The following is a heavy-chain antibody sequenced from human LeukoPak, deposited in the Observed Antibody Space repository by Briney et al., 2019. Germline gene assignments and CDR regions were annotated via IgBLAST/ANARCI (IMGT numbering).Heavy chain of an antibody. Sequence: PGGSLRLSCAASGFTFSIYRMNWVRQAPGKGLEWVSYISSSGSTIYYADSVKGRFTISRDNAKNSLYLQMNSLRDEDTAEYYCARRSGGWLDPWGQGTLVTVSS. J-gene: IGHJ5*02. CDR3: ARRSGGWLDP. CDR1: GFTFSIYR. V-gene: IGHV3-48*02. D-gene: IGHD1-26*01. CDR2: ISSSGSTI.